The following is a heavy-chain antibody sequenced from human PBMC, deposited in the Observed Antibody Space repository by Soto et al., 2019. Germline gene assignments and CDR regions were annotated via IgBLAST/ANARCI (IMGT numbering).Heavy chain of an antibody. CDR3: ARRNVHYDILTGYYKGGDYYYYMDV. V-gene: IGHV4-34*01. J-gene: IGHJ6*03. D-gene: IGHD3-9*01. CDR2: INHSGST. CDR1: GGSFSGYY. Sequence: SETLSLTCAVYGGSFSGYYWSWIRQPPGKGLEWIGEINHSGSTNYNPSLKSRVTISVDTSKNQFSLKLSSVTAADTAVYYCARRNVHYDILTGYYKGGDYYYYMDVWGKGTTVTVSS.